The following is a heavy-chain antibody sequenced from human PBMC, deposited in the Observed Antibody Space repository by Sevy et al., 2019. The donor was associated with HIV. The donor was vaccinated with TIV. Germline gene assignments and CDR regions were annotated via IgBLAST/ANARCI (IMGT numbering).Heavy chain of an antibody. Sequence: ASVKVSCKASGYIFTNYPICWVRQAPGQGLEWMGCIRTSNIETKYTQKLQGRAIMTTDTSTSTVYMDLRNLRSDDTAVYYCASDSDGSSHYYFDYFDYWGQGTLVTVSS. D-gene: IGHD3-22*01. J-gene: IGHJ4*02. V-gene: IGHV1-18*01. CDR3: ASDSDGSSHYYFDYFDY. CDR1: GYIFTNYP. CDR2: IRTSNIET.